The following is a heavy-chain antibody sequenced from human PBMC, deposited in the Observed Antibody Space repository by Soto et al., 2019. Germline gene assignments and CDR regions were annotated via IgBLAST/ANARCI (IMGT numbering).Heavy chain of an antibody. CDR3: ARLVVDTAMVHLYYYYYMDV. J-gene: IGHJ6*03. D-gene: IGHD5-18*01. CDR2: IYYSGST. Sequence: SETLSLTCTVSGGSISSYYWSWIRQPPGKGLEWIGHIYYSGSTNYNPSLKSRVTISVDTSKNQFSLKLSSVTAADTAVYYCARLVVDTAMVHLYYYYYMDVWGKGTKVTVSS. CDR1: GGSISSYY. V-gene: IGHV4-59*08.